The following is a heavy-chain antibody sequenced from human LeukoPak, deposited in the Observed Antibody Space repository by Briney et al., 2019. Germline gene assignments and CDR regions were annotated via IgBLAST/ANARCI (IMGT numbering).Heavy chain of an antibody. J-gene: IGHJ4*02. CDR2: IYSGGHT. D-gene: IGHD4-11*01. Sequence: SETLSLTCTVSGGSVNGYYWTWIRQPPGKGLQWIGYIYSGGHTNYNPSLKSRITILIDTSENQLSLKLSSMTAADTAVYYCARLSYAYSDYKLDYWGQGTLVSVSS. CDR3: ARLSYAYSDYKLDY. V-gene: IGHV4-59*08. CDR1: GGSVNGYY.